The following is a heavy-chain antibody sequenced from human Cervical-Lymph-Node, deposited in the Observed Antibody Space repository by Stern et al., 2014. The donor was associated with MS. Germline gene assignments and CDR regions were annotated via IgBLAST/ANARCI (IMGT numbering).Heavy chain of an antibody. V-gene: IGHV1-18*01. Sequence: VQLEESGAEVKKPGASVKVSCKASGYTFTSYGISWVRQAPGQGLEWMGWYSAYNGNTTYAQKLRGRVTMPTDTSTSTAYMELRSLRSDDTAVYYCARGLLGSENAFDIWGQGTMVTVSS. CDR1: GYTFTSYG. CDR2: YSAYNGNT. J-gene: IGHJ3*02. CDR3: ARGLLGSENAFDI. D-gene: IGHD2-15*01.